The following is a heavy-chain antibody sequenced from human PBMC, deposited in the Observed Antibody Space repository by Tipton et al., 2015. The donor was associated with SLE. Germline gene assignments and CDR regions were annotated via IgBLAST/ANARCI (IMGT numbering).Heavy chain of an antibody. J-gene: IGHJ3*02. V-gene: IGHV3-30*04. D-gene: IGHD3-22*01. CDR3: AKDLTMIVGDAFDI. CDR2: ISYDGSNK. Sequence: SLRLSCAGSGFTFSNYAMHWVRQAPGKGLEWVAVISYDGSNKYYADSVKGRFTISRDNSKNTLYLQMNSLRAEDTAVYYCAKDLTMIVGDAFDIWGQGTMVTVSS. CDR1: GFTFSNYA.